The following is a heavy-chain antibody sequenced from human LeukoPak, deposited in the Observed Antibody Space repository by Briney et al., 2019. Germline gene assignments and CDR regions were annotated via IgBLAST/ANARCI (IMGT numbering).Heavy chain of an antibody. CDR2: FDPEDGET. CDR3: ATGQQLVRWDYYYGMDV. D-gene: IGHD6-13*01. Sequence: GASVKVSCKVSGYTLTELSMHWVRQAPGKGLEWMGGFDPEDGETIYAQKLQGRVTMTEDTSTDTAYMELSSLRSEDTAVYYCATGQQLVRWDYYYGMDVWGQGTTVTVSS. V-gene: IGHV1-24*01. J-gene: IGHJ6*02. CDR1: GYTLTELS.